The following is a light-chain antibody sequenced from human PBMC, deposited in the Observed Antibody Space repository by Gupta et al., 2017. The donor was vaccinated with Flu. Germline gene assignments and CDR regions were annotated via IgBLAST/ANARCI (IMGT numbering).Light chain of an antibody. J-gene: IGKJ1*01. CDR1: QSIGTN. Sequence: EIVLTQSPDFQSVTPKEKVTITCRASQSIGTNLHWYQQKPDQSPKLLIKYASQSFSGVPSRFSGSGSGTDFTLTINGLEAEDTATYYCHQSSTLPWTFGQGTKVEIK. CDR2: YAS. CDR3: HQSSTLPWT. V-gene: IGKV6-21*01.